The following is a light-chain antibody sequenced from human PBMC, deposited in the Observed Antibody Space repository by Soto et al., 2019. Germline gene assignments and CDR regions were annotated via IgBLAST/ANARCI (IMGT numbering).Light chain of an antibody. CDR2: GAS. CDR3: QQFGSSPGFT. Sequence: EIVLTQSPGTLSLSPGERATLSCRASQSINSRYLSWYQQKPGQAPRLLSYGASSRATGIPDRFSGSGSGTDFTLTIIRLEPEDFAVYYCQQFGSSPGFTFGPGTKVDIK. J-gene: IGKJ3*01. CDR1: QSINSRY. V-gene: IGKV3-20*01.